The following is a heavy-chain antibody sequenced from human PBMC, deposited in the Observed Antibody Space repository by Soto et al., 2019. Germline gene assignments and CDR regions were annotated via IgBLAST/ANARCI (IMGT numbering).Heavy chain of an antibody. J-gene: IGHJ4*02. D-gene: IGHD1-26*01. Sequence: QVHLVQSGAEVKRPGDSVKVSCKASGYXFXXXHXHXXRQAPGQGLQWMGRITPQSGELYYSPKFQGRVTLTRXTSISXXXMXXTXXXXXXXXXXXXXXXPIWGPTGDFDYWGQGTLATVSS. CDR1: GYXFXXXH. CDR2: ITPQSGEL. V-gene: IGHV1-2*02. CDR3: XXXPIWGPTGDFDY.